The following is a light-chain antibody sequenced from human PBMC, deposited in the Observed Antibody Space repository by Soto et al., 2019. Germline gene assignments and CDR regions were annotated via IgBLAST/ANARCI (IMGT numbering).Light chain of an antibody. Sequence: QSALTQRASVSGSPGQSITISCTGTSSDVGSYNLVSWYQQHPGKAPKLMIYEVSKRPSGVSNRFSGSKSGNTASLTISGLQAEDEADYYCCSYAGSSTPFGGGTKLTVL. J-gene: IGLJ2*01. CDR2: EVS. V-gene: IGLV2-23*02. CDR1: SSDVGSYNL. CDR3: CSYAGSSTP.